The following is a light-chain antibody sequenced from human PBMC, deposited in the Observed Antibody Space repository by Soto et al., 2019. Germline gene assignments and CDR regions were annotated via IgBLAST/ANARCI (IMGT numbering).Light chain of an antibody. CDR2: EVS. J-gene: IGLJ1*01. CDR1: SSDVGGYNY. CDR3: SSYAGSNNQV. Sequence: ALTQPPSASGSPGQSVTISCTGTSSDVGGYNYVSWYQQHPGRAPKLMIYEVSKRPSGVPDRFSGSKSGNTASLTVSGLQTEDEADYYCSSYAGSNNQVFGTGTKVTVL. V-gene: IGLV2-8*01.